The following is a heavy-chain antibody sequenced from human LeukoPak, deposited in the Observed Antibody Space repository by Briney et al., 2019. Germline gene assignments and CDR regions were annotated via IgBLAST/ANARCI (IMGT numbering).Heavy chain of an antibody. CDR1: GGSFSGYY. CDR2: INHSGST. J-gene: IGHJ4*02. Sequence: SETLSLTCAVYGGSFSGYYWSWIRQPPGKGREWIGEINHSGSTNYNPSPKSRVTISVDTSKNQFSLKLSSVTAADTAVYYCARLTRYSSSWSSFDYWGQGTLVTVSS. V-gene: IGHV4-34*01. D-gene: IGHD6-13*01. CDR3: ARLTRYSSSWSSFDY.